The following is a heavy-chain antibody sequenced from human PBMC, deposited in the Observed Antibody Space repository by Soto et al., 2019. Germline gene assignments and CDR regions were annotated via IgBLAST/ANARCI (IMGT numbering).Heavy chain of an antibody. V-gene: IGHV5-51*01. D-gene: IGHD2-2*01. CDR2: IYPGDSDTRYTPDI. CDR3: ARLRDFALVPTVLTGLDY. Sequence: EVQLEQSGAEVKKPGESLKISCKGSGYSFTNFWIGWVRQMPGKGLELMGIIYPGDSDTRYTPDIRYTPSFRGQVTISADKSISTAYLQWSSLKASDTAIYYCARLRDFALVPTVLTGLDYWGQGTLVTVSS. CDR1: GYSFTNFW. J-gene: IGHJ4*02.